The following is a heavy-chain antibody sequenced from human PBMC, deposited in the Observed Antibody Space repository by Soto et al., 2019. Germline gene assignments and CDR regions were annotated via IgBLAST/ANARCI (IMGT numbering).Heavy chain of an antibody. CDR3: ERGSYASNVFIMDV. V-gene: IGHV1-46*01. Sequence: ASVKVSCKASGYTFTTYFMHWVRQAPGQGFEWMGRINPTGGDTVYAQKFQGRVTVTRDTSTNTVNIELGSLTSKDTAVYYCERGSYASNVFIMDVWGQGTAVTVSS. CDR2: INPTGGDT. J-gene: IGHJ6*02. CDR1: GYTFTTYF.